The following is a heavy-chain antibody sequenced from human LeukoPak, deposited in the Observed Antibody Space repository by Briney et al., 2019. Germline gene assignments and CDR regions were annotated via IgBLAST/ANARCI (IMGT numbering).Heavy chain of an antibody. CDR1: GYTFTSYD. Sequence: ASVKVSCKASGYTFTSYDINWVRQATGRGLEWMGWMNPNSGNTGYAQKFQGRVTMTRNTSISTAYMEPSSLRSEDTAVYYCARVGGSYTYYYYYGMDVWGQGTTVTVS. D-gene: IGHD1-26*01. CDR3: ARVGGSYTYYYYYGMDV. J-gene: IGHJ6*02. V-gene: IGHV1-8*01. CDR2: MNPNSGNT.